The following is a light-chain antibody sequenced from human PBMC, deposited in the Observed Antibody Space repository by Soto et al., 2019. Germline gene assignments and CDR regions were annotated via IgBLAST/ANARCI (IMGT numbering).Light chain of an antibody. CDR1: QSVSST. CDR3: QQYNSCPPWT. V-gene: IGKV3-15*01. Sequence: EIVMTQSPATLSVSPGERASLSCSASQSVSSTLAWYQQKPGQAPRLLIYGASTRATGIPARFSGSGSGTAFTHTISSLQSEASAVYYCQQYNSCPPWTFGQGTQVESK. CDR2: GAS. J-gene: IGKJ1*01.